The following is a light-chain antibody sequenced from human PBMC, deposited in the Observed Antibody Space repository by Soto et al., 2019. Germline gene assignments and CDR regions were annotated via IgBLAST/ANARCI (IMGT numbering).Light chain of an antibody. V-gene: IGLV1-40*01. CDR3: QSYDSSLSGSEV. CDR1: SSNIGAGYV. Sequence: QSVLTQPPSVSGAPGQRVTISCTGSSSNIGAGYVVHWYQQLPGTAPKLLIYGNGNRPSGVPDRFSGSKSGTSASLAITGLQAEDEADYYCQSYDSSLSGSEVFGTGTKVTVL. CDR2: GNG. J-gene: IGLJ1*01.